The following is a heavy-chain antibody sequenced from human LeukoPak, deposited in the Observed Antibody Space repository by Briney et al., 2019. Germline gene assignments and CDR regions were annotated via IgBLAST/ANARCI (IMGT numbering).Heavy chain of an antibody. J-gene: IGHJ4*02. D-gene: IGHD3-22*01. CDR2: IWYDGSNK. Sequence: PGRSLRLSCAASGFTFSSYGMHWVRQAPGKGLEWVAAIWYDGSNKYYADSVKGRFTISRDNSKNTLYLQMNSLRAEDTAVYYCASGTYYYDSSGYLDYWGQGTLVTVSS. CDR1: GFTFSSYG. V-gene: IGHV3-33*01. CDR3: ASGTYYYDSSGYLDY.